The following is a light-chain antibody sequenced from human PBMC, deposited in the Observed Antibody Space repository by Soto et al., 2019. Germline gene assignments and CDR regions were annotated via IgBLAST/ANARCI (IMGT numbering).Light chain of an antibody. CDR2: AAS. J-gene: IGKJ4*01. V-gene: IGKV3-20*01. CDR1: QSVANNY. CDR3: RQYGRSLEFA. Sequence: PGQRATLSCRASQSVANNYLAWYLQRPGQPPRLLIYAASARATGIPDRFSGSGSGTDFTLTISRLDPEDFAVYYCRQYGRSLEFAVGGGTKVDIK.